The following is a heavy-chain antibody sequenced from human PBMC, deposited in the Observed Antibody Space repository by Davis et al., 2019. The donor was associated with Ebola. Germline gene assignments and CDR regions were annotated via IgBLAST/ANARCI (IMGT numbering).Heavy chain of an antibody. CDR3: AKDRRLDY. V-gene: IGHV3-30*02. J-gene: IGHJ4*02. CDR2: IRYDGSNK. Sequence: GESLKISCAASGFTFSSYSMNWVRQAPGKGLEWVAFIRYDGSNKYYADSVKGRFTISRDNSKNTLYLQMNSLRAEDTAVYYCAKDRRLDYWGQGTLVTVSS. CDR1: GFTFSSYS.